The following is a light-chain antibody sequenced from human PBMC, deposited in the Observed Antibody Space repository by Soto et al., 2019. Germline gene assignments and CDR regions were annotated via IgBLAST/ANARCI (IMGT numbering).Light chain of an antibody. V-gene: IGLV1-44*01. Sequence: QSVLTQPPSASGNPGQRVTISCSGSSSNIGSNTVNWYQQLPGTAPKLLIYSNNQRPSGVPDRFSGSKSGTSASLAISGLQSEDEADYYCASWDDRLSGNYVFGTGIKVTVL. CDR2: SNN. CDR1: SSNIGSNT. CDR3: ASWDDRLSGNYV. J-gene: IGLJ1*01.